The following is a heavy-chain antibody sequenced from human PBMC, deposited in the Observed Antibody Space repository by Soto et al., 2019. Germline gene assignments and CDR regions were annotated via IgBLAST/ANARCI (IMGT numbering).Heavy chain of an antibody. V-gene: IGHV1-46*01. CDR2: INPSGGST. CDR3: ARDIVVVVAATKLFYYYAY. CDR1: GYTFTSYY. J-gene: IGHJ4*02. D-gene: IGHD2-15*01. Sequence: ASVKVSCKASGYTFTSYYTHWVRQAPGQGLEWMGIINPSGGSTSYAQKFQGRVTMTRDTSTSTVYMELSSLRSEDTAVYYCARDIVVVVAATKLFYYYAYWGQGTLVPVSS.